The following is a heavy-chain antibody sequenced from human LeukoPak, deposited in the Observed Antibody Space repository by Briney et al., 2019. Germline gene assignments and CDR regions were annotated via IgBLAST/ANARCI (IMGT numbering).Heavy chain of an antibody. CDR3: ASSPHIWFAERGWFDP. CDR1: GGSISSYY. V-gene: IGHV4-39*07. CDR2: IYYSGST. J-gene: IGHJ5*02. D-gene: IGHD3-10*01. Sequence: PSETLSLTCTVSGGSISSYYWVWIRQPPGKGLEWIGSIYYSGSTSYNPSLKSRVTMTVDTSKSQFSLKLSSVTAADTAVYFCASSPHIWFAERGWFDPWGQGTLVTVSS.